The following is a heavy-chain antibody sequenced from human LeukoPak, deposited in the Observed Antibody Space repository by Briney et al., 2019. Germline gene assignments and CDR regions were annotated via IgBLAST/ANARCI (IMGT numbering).Heavy chain of an antibody. J-gene: IGHJ5*02. D-gene: IGHD3-10*01. CDR3: ARLGTSGSYHLDP. Sequence: RGESLKISCKGSGYRFSSNWIGWVRQMPGKGLEWMGIIYPGDSDTRYSPSFQGQVTISADKSISTVYLQWSSLTASDTAMYYCARLGTSGSYHLDPWGQGTLVTVSS. CDR1: GYRFSSNW. CDR2: IYPGDSDT. V-gene: IGHV5-51*01.